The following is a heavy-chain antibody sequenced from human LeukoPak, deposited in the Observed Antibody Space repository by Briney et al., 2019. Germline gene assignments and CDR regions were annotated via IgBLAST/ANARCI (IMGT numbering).Heavy chain of an antibody. Sequence: GSLRLSCPASGFTFSDCPMSLVRQAPGKGLEGGSAVTGRGWNTYYADSVKGRFTISKDTCTDTLYQQMTSLRAEDTAVYYCAKERDGYTNPYYFDYWGQGTLVTVSS. J-gene: IGHJ4*02. CDR1: GFTFSDCP. CDR2: VTGRGWNT. D-gene: IGHD3-16*01. CDR3: AKERDGYTNPYYFDY. V-gene: IGHV3-23*01.